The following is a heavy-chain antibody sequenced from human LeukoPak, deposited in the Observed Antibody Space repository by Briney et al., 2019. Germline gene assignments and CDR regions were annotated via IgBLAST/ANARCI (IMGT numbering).Heavy chain of an antibody. CDR2: INPSDGST. CDR1: GYTFTNYY. J-gene: IGHJ4*02. Sequence: GASAKVSCKASGYTFTNYYMNCVRQAPGQGLEWMGLINPSDGSTTYAQKFQGRVTMTRDTSTTTVYMELSSLRSEDTAVYYCARSLCSSSSCPIDYWGQGTLVTVSS. V-gene: IGHV1-46*01. D-gene: IGHD2-2*01. CDR3: ARSLCSSSSCPIDY.